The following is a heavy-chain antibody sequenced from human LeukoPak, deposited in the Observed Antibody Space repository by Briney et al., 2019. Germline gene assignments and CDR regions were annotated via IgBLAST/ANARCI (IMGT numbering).Heavy chain of an antibody. CDR1: GYTFTSYG. J-gene: IGHJ3*02. CDR3: ARDIGDFGVVGAFDI. V-gene: IGHV1-18*01. Sequence: ASVKVSCKASGYTFTSYGISWVRQAPGQGLEWMGWISAYNGNTNYAQKLQGRVTMTTDTSTSTAYMELRSLRSDDTAVYYCARDIGDFGVVGAFDIWGQGTMVTVSS. CDR2: ISAYNGNT. D-gene: IGHD3-3*01.